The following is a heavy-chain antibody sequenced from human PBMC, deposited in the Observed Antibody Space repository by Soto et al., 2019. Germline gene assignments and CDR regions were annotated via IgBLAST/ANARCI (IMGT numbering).Heavy chain of an antibody. V-gene: IGHV3-30*18. CDR2: ISYDGGNK. Sequence: QVQLVESGGGVVQPGRSLRLSCAASGFSFSGYGMHWVRQAPDKGLEWVAIISYDGGNKYYAESVKGRFTISRDNSKNPVYLEMNRLRSEDTAVYYCAKTLLLYRGREDDTWGQGILVTVSS. J-gene: IGHJ5*02. D-gene: IGHD1-26*01. CDR1: GFSFSGYG. CDR3: AKTLLLYRGREDDT.